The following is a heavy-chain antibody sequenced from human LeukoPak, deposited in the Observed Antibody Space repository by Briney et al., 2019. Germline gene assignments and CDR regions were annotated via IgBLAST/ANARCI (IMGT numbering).Heavy chain of an antibody. CDR3: VRVAKYYYGSETYYFFEH. D-gene: IGHD3-10*01. CDR1: GFTFSSYW. CDR2: IKQDGSEK. Sequence: GGSLRLSCAASGFTFSSYWMSWVRQAPGKGLEWVANIKQDGSEKYYVDSVKGRFTISRDNAKNSLDLQMNSLRVEDTGIYYCVRVAKYYYGSETYYFFEHWGQGTPVTASS. V-gene: IGHV3-7*01. J-gene: IGHJ4*02.